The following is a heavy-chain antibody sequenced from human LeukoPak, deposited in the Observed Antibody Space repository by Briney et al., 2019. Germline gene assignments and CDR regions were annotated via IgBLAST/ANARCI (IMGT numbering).Heavy chain of an antibody. CDR2: ISSSGSPI. CDR3: ARVQSDYDFWSGYYKYLDY. J-gene: IGHJ4*02. D-gene: IGHD3-3*01. V-gene: IGHV3-48*03. CDR1: GFTFSSYE. Sequence: GGSLRLSCAASGFTFSSYEMNWVRQAPGKGLEWVSYISSSGSPIYYADSVKGRFTISRDNAKNSLYLQMNSLRAEDTAVYYCARVQSDYDFWSGYYKYLDYWGQGTLVTVSS.